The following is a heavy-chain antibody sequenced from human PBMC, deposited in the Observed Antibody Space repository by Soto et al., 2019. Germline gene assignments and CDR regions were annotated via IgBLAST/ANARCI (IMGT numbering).Heavy chain of an antibody. J-gene: IGHJ6*02. CDR1: GFTFSSYG. CDR3: AKDRSDYVWGSYRYTGYYYGMGV. D-gene: IGHD3-16*02. Sequence: QVQLVESGGGVVQPGRSLRLSCAASGFTFSSYGMHWVRQAPGKGLEWVAVISYDGSNKYYADSVKGRFTISRDNSKNTLYLQMNSLRAEDTAVYYCAKDRSDYVWGSYRYTGYYYGMGVWGQGTTVTVSS. V-gene: IGHV3-30*18. CDR2: ISYDGSNK.